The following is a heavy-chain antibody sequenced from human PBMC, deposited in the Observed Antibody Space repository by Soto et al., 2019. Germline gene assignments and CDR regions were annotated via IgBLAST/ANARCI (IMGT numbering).Heavy chain of an antibody. CDR3: AAKSGYSYGYIDY. Sequence: EASVKVSCKASGFTFTSTAVQWVRQARGQRLEWIGWIVVGSGNTNYAQKFQERVTITRDMSTSTAYMELSSLRSEDTAVYYCAAKSGYSYGYIDYWGQGTLVTVSS. CDR1: GFTFTSTA. CDR2: IVVGSGNT. V-gene: IGHV1-58*01. J-gene: IGHJ4*02. D-gene: IGHD5-18*01.